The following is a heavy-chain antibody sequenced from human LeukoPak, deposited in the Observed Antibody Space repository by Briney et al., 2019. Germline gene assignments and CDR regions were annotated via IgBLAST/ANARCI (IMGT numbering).Heavy chain of an antibody. CDR2: IWYDGSNK. CDR3: AKEDDFWSGYYLA. Sequence: GGSLRLSCAASGFTFSSYGMHWVRQAPGKGLEWVAVIWYDGSNKYYADSVKDRFTISRDNSKNTLYLQMNSLRAEDTAVYYCAKEDDFWSGYYLAWGQGTLVTVSS. CDR1: GFTFSSYG. V-gene: IGHV3-33*06. D-gene: IGHD3-3*01. J-gene: IGHJ5*02.